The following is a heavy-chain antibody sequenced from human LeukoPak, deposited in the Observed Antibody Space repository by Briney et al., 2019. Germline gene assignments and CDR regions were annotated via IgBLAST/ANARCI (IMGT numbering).Heavy chain of an antibody. CDR1: GGSISSSSYY. D-gene: IGHD6-13*01. CDR3: ARRSSSWYYYYYYMDV. J-gene: IGHJ6*03. CDR2: IYYSGST. V-gene: IGHV4-39*07. Sequence: SETLSLTCTVSGGSISSSSYYWGWIRQPPGKGLEWIGSIYYSGSTYYNPSLKSRVTISVDTSKNQFSLKLSSVTAADTAVYYCARRSSSWYYYYYYMDVWGKGTTVTISS.